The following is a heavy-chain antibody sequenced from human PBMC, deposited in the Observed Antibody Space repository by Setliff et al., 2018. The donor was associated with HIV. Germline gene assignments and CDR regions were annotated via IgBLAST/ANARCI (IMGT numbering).Heavy chain of an antibody. CDR2: INPNDGAA. V-gene: IGHV1-2*02. CDR1: GYTFTGYY. CDR3: ARGFYSNTSCRGVMDY. J-gene: IGHJ4*02. D-gene: IGHD2-2*01. Sequence: ASVMVSCKASGYTFTGYYMHWARQAPGQGLEWMGWINPNDGAAHYAQRFHGRGTMTRDTPISTAYVELNSLTSNDTAVYYCARGFYSNTSCRGVMDYWGQGTLVTVSS.